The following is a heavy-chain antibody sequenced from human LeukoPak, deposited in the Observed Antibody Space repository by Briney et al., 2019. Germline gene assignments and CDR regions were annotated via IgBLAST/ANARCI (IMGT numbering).Heavy chain of an antibody. CDR2: INPNSGGT. V-gene: IGHV1-2*02. CDR3: ARTGLFDWLSIDY. J-gene: IGHJ4*02. Sequence: EASVKVSCKASGYTFTGYYMHWVRQAPGQGLEWMGWINPNSGGTNYAQKFQGRVTMTRDTSISTAYMELSRLRSDDTAVYYCARTGLFDWLSIDYWGQGTLVTVSS. D-gene: IGHD3-9*01. CDR1: GYTFTGYY.